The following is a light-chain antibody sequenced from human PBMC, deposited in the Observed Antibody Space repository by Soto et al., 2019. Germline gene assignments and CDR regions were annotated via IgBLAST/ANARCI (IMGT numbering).Light chain of an antibody. CDR3: QSYDSSLSGYV. Sequence: QSVLTQPPSVSEAPGQRVTISCTGSSSNIGAGYEAHWYQQVPGTAPKLLIYENNNRPSWVPDRFSGSKSGTSASLAITGLQAEDEAEYDCQSYDSSLSGYVFGTGTKLTVL. V-gene: IGLV1-40*01. CDR1: SSNIGAGYE. CDR2: ENN. J-gene: IGLJ1*01.